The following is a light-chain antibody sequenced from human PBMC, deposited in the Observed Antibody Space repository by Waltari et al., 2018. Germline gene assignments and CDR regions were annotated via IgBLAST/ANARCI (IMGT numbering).Light chain of an antibody. J-gene: IGKJ2*01. CDR1: PSISSW. CDR2: DAS. CDR3: QQYNSYSPVT. V-gene: IGKV1-5*01. Sequence: DIQMTQSPSTLSASVGDRVTITCRASPSISSWLAWYQQKPGKAPKLLIYDASSLESGVPSRFSGSGSGTEFTLTISSLQPDDFATYYCQQYNSYSPVTFGQGTKLEIK.